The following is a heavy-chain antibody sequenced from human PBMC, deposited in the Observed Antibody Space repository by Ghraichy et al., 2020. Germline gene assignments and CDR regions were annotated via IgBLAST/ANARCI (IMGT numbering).Heavy chain of an antibody. J-gene: IGHJ3*01. CDR1: GFTSSSYE. CDR3: ARGGYRGYNFNAYDV. D-gene: IGHD1-1*01. Sequence: GGSLRLSCAVSGFTSSSYEMNWVRQAPGKGLECISYISSSDNTIYYADSVKGRFTISRDNAKNSLYLQMNSLRAEDTAVYYCARGGYRGYNFNAYDVWGQGTMVTVSS. V-gene: IGHV3-48*03. CDR2: ISSSDNTI.